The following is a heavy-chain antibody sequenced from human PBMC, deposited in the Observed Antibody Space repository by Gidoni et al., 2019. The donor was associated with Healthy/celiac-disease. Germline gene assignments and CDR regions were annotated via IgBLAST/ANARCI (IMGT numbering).Heavy chain of an antibody. CDR2: ISSSSSYI. J-gene: IGHJ4*02. V-gene: IGHV3-21*01. Sequence: EVQLVESGGGLVKPGGSMRLSCAASGFTFSSYSMTWVRQAQGKGLEWVSSISSSSSYIYYADSVKVRFTISRENAKNSLYLQMNSLRAEDTAVYYCARDFNWNYDYWGQGTLVTSPQ. CDR1: GFTFSSYS. D-gene: IGHD1-7*01. CDR3: ARDFNWNYDY.